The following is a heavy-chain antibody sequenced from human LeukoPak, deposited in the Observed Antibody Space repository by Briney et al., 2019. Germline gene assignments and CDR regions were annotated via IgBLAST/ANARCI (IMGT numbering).Heavy chain of an antibody. D-gene: IGHD2-21*02. J-gene: IGHJ4*02. CDR2: FEPEDGET. CDR1: GTTLTELS. CDR3: ATGDPFCSGDCYSPFDS. V-gene: IGHV1-24*01. Sequence: SVKVSCKVSGTTLTELSMHWVRQAPGKGLEWMGGFEPEDGETIYSQKFQGRVTMTEDTSADTVYMELSSLRSEDAAVYYCATGDPFCSGDCYSPFDSWGQGTLVTVSS.